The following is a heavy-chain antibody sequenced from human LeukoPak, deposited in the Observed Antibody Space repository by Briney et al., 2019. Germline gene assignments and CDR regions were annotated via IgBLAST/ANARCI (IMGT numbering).Heavy chain of an antibody. V-gene: IGHV3-30*18. D-gene: IGHD2-15*01. Sequence: GGSLRLSCAASGFTFSSYGMHWVRQAPGKGLEWVAVISYDGSNKYYADSVKGRFTISRDNSKNTLYPQMNSLRAEDTAVYYCAKDQGYCSGGSCYSGDYWGQGTLVTVSS. J-gene: IGHJ4*02. CDR2: ISYDGSNK. CDR3: AKDQGYCSGGSCYSGDY. CDR1: GFTFSSYG.